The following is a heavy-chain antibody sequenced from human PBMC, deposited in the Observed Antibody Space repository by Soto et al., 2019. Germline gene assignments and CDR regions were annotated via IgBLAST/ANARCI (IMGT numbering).Heavy chain of an antibody. CDR3: ARRWGDYFDY. Sequence: QVQLQESGPGLVKPSETLSLTCTVSGGSISSYYWSWIRQPPGKGLEWIGYIYYSGSTNYNPSLKRRVTISVDTSKNQFSLKLSSVTAADTAVYYCARRWGDYFDYWGQGTLVTVSS. J-gene: IGHJ4*02. D-gene: IGHD3-16*01. V-gene: IGHV4-59*08. CDR1: GGSISSYY. CDR2: IYYSGST.